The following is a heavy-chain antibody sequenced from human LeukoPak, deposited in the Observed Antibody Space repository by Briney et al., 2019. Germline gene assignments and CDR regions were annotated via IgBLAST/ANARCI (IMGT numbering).Heavy chain of an antibody. V-gene: IGHV1-69*01. CDR1: GGTFISYA. D-gene: IGHD5-24*01. CDR3: ARAGDGYSAYNWFDP. Sequence: GSSVKVSCKASGGTFISYAISWVRQAPGQGLEWMGGIIPIFGTANYAQKFQGRVTITADESTSTAYMELSSLRSEDTAVYYCARAGDGYSAYNWFDPWGQGTLVTVSS. CDR2: IIPIFGTA. J-gene: IGHJ5*02.